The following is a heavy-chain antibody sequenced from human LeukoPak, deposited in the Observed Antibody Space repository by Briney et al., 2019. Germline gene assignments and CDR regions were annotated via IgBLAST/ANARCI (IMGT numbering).Heavy chain of an antibody. CDR3: ARDVDFSYCGGDCYGEDDY. V-gene: IGHV1-2*02. CDR2: INPNSGGT. CDR1: GYTFTGYY. D-gene: IGHD2-21*02. Sequence: ASVKVSCKASGYTFTGYYMHWVRQAPGQGLEWMGWINPNSGGTNYAQKFQGRVTMTRDTSISTAYMELSRLRSDDTAVYYCARDVDFSYCGGDCYGEDDYWGQGTLVTVSS. J-gene: IGHJ4*02.